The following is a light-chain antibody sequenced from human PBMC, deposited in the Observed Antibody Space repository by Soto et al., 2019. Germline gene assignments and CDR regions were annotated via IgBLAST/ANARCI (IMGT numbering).Light chain of an antibody. CDR1: QSVSSN. V-gene: IGKV3-15*01. CDR2: GAS. J-gene: IGKJ5*01. CDR3: QQYNNWPPIT. Sequence: EIEMTQSPATLSVSPGERATLSCRASQSVSSNLAWYQQKPGQAPRLLMYGASSRATGIPGRFSGSGSGTEFTLTISSLQSEDFAVYYCQQYNNWPPITFGQGTRLEIK.